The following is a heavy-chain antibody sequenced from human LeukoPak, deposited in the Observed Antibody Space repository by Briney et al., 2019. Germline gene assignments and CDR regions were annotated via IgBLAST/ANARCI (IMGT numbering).Heavy chain of an antibody. CDR3: ARAQDPTILSYFDY. CDR2: ISSGGTTK. CDR1: GFTFSSSE. Sequence: GGSLRLSCAASGFTFSSSEMNWVRQAPGKGLEWVSCISSGGTTKFYADSVKGRFTISRDNAKNSLYLQMNSLRDEDTAVYYCARAQDPTILSYFDYWGQGTLVTVSS. V-gene: IGHV3-48*03. J-gene: IGHJ4*02. D-gene: IGHD5-24*01.